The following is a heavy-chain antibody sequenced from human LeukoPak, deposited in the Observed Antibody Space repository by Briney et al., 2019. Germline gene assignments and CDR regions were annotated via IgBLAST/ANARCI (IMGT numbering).Heavy chain of an antibody. J-gene: IGHJ4*02. CDR3: ATDPSGYYYLLGY. Sequence: ASVTVSCAVSGYTLTELSMHWVRQAPGKGLEWMGGFDPEDGETIYAQKFQGRVTMTEDTSTDTAYMELSSLRSEDTAVYYCATDPSGYYYLLGYWGQGTLVTVSS. CDR2: FDPEDGET. CDR1: GYTLTELS. V-gene: IGHV1-24*01. D-gene: IGHD3-22*01.